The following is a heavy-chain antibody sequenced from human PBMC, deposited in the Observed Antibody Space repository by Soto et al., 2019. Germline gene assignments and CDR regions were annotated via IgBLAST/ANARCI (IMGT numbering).Heavy chain of an antibody. D-gene: IGHD3-16*01. Sequence: GGSLGLSCAASGVTFCSYSMNWVRQAPGKGLEWVSSISSSSSYIYYADSVKGRFTISRDNAKNSLYLQMNSLRAEDTAVYYCAREAGSDYDYVWGSSDYWGQGTLVTVSS. J-gene: IGHJ4*02. V-gene: IGHV3-21*01. CDR2: ISSSSSYI. CDR1: GVTFCSYS. CDR3: AREAGSDYDYVWGSSDY.